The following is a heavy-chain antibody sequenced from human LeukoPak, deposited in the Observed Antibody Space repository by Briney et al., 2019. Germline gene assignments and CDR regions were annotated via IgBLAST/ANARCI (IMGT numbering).Heavy chain of an antibody. CDR1: GGSISSYY. J-gene: IGHJ4*02. CDR3: ARFGYSGYGLYYFDY. D-gene: IGHD5-12*01. V-gene: IGHV4-4*07. CDR2: IYTSGST. Sequence: SETLTLTCTVSGGSISSYYWSWIRQPAGKGLEWIGRIYTSGSTNYNPSLKSRVTMSVETSKNQFSLKLSSVTAAYTAVYYSARFGYSGYGLYYFDYWGQGTLVTVSS.